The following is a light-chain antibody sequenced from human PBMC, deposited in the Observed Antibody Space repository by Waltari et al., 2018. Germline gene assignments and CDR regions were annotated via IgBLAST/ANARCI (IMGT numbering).Light chain of an antibody. V-gene: IGLV2-14*01. Sequence: QSALTQPASVSGSPGQSITISCTGTSSDIGGYNYVSWYQQHPGKAPTPMIYGVSQRPSGVSNRFSGAKAGNTASLTISGLQAEDEADYYCSSFASSSTIIFGGGTKVTVL. CDR3: SSFASSSTII. CDR1: SSDIGGYNY. CDR2: GVS. J-gene: IGLJ1*01.